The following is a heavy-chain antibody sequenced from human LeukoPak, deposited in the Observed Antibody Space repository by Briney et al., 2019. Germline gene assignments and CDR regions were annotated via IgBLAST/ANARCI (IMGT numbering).Heavy chain of an antibody. Sequence: PSETLSLTCTVSGGSISSYYWGWIRQPPGKGLEWIGYIRYSGSTNYNPSLKSRVTISVDTSKKQFSLNLSSVIAADAARYYCARTVRGDYVDYWGQGALVTVSS. V-gene: IGHV4-59*01. CDR3: ARTVRGDYVDY. CDR2: IRYSGST. D-gene: IGHD4-17*01. J-gene: IGHJ4*02. CDR1: GGSISSYY.